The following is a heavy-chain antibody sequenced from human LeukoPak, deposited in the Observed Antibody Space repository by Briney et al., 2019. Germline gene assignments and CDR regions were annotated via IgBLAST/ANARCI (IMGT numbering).Heavy chain of an antibody. CDR3: ARGREYYNRGYSSSWYYFDY. V-gene: IGHV4-34*01. CDR2: INHSGST. Sequence: SETLSLTCAVYGGSFSGYYRSWIRQPPGKGLEWIGEINHSGSTNYNPSLKSRVTISVDTSKNQFSLKLSSVTAADTAVYYCARGREYYNRGYSSSWYYFDYWGQGTLVTVSS. D-gene: IGHD6-13*01. J-gene: IGHJ4*02. CDR1: GGSFSGYY.